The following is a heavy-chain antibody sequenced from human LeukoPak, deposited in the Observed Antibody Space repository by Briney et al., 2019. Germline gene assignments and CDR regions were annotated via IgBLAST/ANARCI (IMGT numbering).Heavy chain of an antibody. CDR1: GYTFTSYG. Sequence: ASVKVSCKASGYTFTSYGISWVRQAPGQGLEWMGWISAYNGNTNYAQKLQGRVTMTTDTSTSTAYMELRSLRSDDTAVYYCARPIDYDFWSGSGGWFDPWGQGTLVTVSS. V-gene: IGHV1-18*01. D-gene: IGHD3-3*01. CDR3: ARPIDYDFWSGSGGWFDP. J-gene: IGHJ5*02. CDR2: ISAYNGNT.